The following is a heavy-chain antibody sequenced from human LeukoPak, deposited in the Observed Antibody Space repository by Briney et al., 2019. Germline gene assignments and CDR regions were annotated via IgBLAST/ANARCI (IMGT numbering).Heavy chain of an antibody. CDR1: GFTVSSNY. Sequence: GGSLRLSCAASGFTVSSNYMSWVRQAPGKGLEWVSVIYSGGSTYYAGSVKGRFTISRDNSKNTLYLQMNSLRAEDTAVYYCAKDVTDCSSTSCYIDAFDIWGQGTMVTVSS. CDR3: AKDVTDCSSTSCYIDAFDI. CDR2: IYSGGST. J-gene: IGHJ3*02. D-gene: IGHD2-2*02. V-gene: IGHV3-53*05.